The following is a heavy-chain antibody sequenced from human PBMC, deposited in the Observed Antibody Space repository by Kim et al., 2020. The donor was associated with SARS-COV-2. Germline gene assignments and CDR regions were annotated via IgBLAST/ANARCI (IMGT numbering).Heavy chain of an antibody. Sequence: GGSLRLSCAASGFTFSDYYMSWIRQAPGKGLEWVSYISSSSSYTNYADSVKGRFTISRDNAKNSLYLQMNSLRAEDTAVYYCARAWRITIPKQLFDPWGQGTLVTVSS. CDR2: ISSSSSYT. J-gene: IGHJ5*02. CDR1: GFTFSDYY. CDR3: ARAWRITIPKQLFDP. V-gene: IGHV3-11*05. D-gene: IGHD3-10*01.